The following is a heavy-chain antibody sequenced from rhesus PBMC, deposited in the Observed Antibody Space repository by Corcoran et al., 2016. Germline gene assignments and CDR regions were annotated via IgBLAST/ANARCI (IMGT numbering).Heavy chain of an antibody. Sequence: QVQLQESGPGLVKPSETLSLTCAVSGGSISSGYYYWSWIRQPPGKGLEWIGYITYSGSTSYNPSLKSRCTISRDTSKNQFSLKLSSVTAADTAVYYCAIHVDTATVHWGQGVLVTVSS. CDR2: ITYSGST. D-gene: IGHD5-12*01. J-gene: IGHJ4*01. CDR1: GGSISSGYYY. V-gene: IGHV4-122*02. CDR3: AIHVDTATVH.